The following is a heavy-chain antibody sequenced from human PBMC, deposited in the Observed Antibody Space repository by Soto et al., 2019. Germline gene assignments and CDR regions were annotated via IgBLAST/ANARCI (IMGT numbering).Heavy chain of an antibody. CDR2: IYWDDDK. J-gene: IGHJ4*02. Sequence: SGPTLVKPTQTLTLTCTFSGFSLTTSGVGVGWIRQPPGKALEWLALIYWDDDKRYSPSLKSRLTITKDTSKNQVVLTMTTMDPVDTATYYCAFSSHYGDFDYWGQGTLVTVSS. V-gene: IGHV2-5*02. D-gene: IGHD4-17*01. CDR1: GFSLTTSGVG. CDR3: AFSSHYGDFDY.